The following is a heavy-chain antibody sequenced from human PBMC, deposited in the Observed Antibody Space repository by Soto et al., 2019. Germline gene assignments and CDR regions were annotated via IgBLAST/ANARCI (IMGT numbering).Heavy chain of an antibody. J-gene: IGHJ5*02. CDR3: AREYSSGWSNH. Sequence: PSETLSLTCTVSGGSISSYYWSCVRQPSGKGLEWIGRIYTSGITNYNPSLKSRVTMSVDTSKNQFSLKLSSVTAADTAVYYCAREYSSGWSNHWGQGTLVTVSS. D-gene: IGHD6-19*01. CDR1: GGSISSYY. V-gene: IGHV4-4*07. CDR2: IYTSGIT.